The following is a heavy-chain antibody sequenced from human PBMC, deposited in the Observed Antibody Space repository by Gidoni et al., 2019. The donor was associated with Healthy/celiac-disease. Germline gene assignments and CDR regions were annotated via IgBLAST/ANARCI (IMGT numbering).Heavy chain of an antibody. Sequence: EVQLVESGGGLVQPGGSLRLSCAASGFPFSSYWMSWVRQAPGKGLEWVANIKQDGSEKYYVDSVKGRFTISRDNAKNSLYLQMNSLRAEDTAVYYCARRYCSSTSCYPNFDYWGQGTLVTVSS. CDR3: ARRYCSSTSCYPNFDY. CDR1: GFPFSSYW. CDR2: IKQDGSEK. D-gene: IGHD2-2*01. V-gene: IGHV3-7*01. J-gene: IGHJ4*02.